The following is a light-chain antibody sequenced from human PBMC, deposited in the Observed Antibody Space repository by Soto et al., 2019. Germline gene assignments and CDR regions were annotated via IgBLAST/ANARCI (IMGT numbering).Light chain of an antibody. CDR2: GAS. V-gene: IGKV3-20*01. CDR3: QQSGDSQWT. J-gene: IGKJ1*01. Sequence: EIVSTQSPGTLSLSPGERSTLSGRCSQSVQFNYVAWYQQKPGQAPRLLIYGASSRATGIPDRFSGSGSGMDFTLTISSLAPEDFAVYYCQQSGDSQWTFGQGTKVDIK. CDR1: QSVQFNY.